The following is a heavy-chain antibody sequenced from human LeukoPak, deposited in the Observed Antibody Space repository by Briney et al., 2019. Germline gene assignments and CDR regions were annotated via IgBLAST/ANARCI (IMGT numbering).Heavy chain of an antibody. CDR2: IYHSGST. J-gene: IGHJ3*02. CDR1: GGSISSNSYY. CDR3: ARVHLNSGYAFDAFDI. V-gene: IGHV4-39*07. D-gene: IGHD5-12*01. Sequence: KASETLSLTCTVSGGSISSNSYYWGWIRQPPGKGLEWIGDIYHSGSTNYNPSLKSRVTISVDKSKNQFSLKLSSVTAADTAVYYCARVHLNSGYAFDAFDIWGQGTMVTVSS.